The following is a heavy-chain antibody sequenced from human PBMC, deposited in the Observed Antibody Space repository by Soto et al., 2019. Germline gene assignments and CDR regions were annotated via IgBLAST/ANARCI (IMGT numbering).Heavy chain of an antibody. V-gene: IGHV4-34*01. D-gene: IGHD3-22*01. J-gene: IGHJ6*02. Sequence: QVQLQQWGAGLLKPSETLSLTCAVYGGSFSGYYWSWIRQPPGKGLEWIGEINHSGSTNYNPSLKSRVTISVDTSKNQFSLKLSSVTAADTAVYYCASSNSSGYRPFYYYYGMDVWGQGTTVTVSS. CDR2: INHSGST. CDR1: GGSFSGYY. CDR3: ASSNSSGYRPFYYYYGMDV.